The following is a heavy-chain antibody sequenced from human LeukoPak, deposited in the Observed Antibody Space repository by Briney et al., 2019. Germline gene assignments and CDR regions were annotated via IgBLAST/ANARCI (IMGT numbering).Heavy chain of an antibody. D-gene: IGHD3-22*01. Sequence: GASVKVSCKASGGTFSSYAISWVRQAPGQGLEWMGGIIPIFGTANYAQKFQGRVTITADESTSTAYMELSSLRSEDTAVYYCARGGLSRYYYDTRGYYHAFDIWGQGTMVTVSS. V-gene: IGHV1-69*13. CDR1: GGTFSSYA. CDR3: ARGGLSRYYYDTRGYYHAFDI. CDR2: IIPIFGTA. J-gene: IGHJ3*02.